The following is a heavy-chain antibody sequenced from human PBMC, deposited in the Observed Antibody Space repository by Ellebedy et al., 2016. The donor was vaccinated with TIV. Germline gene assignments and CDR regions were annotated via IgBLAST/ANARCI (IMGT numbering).Heavy chain of an antibody. CDR1: GFTFSNYA. CDR2: ISDVGTI. J-gene: IGHJ4*02. D-gene: IGHD3-10*01. V-gene: IGHV3-23*01. Sequence: GESLKISCAASGFTFSNYALSWVRQAPGRGLEWVSTISDVGTINYADSVKGRFTISRDNSKNTGFLQMNSLRADDTAVYYCAKVEFYGSDASFWGQGTLVTVSS. CDR3: AKVEFYGSDASF.